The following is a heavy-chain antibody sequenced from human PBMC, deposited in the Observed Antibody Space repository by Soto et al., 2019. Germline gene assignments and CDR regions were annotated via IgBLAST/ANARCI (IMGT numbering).Heavy chain of an antibody. V-gene: IGHV1-69*01. CDR3: ARGLYCGGGCYSHFDY. J-gene: IGHJ4*02. CDR1: GGTFSNYP. CDR2: IIPIFGTT. Sequence: VQLVQSGAEVKKPGSSVKVSCKASGGTFSNYPFIWVRQAPGQGLDWMGGIIPIFGTTDYGQRFQGRVTIIADESTNTAYMELSSLRSDDTAVYYCARGLYCGGGCYSHFDYWGQGPLVTVSS. D-gene: IGHD2-21*02.